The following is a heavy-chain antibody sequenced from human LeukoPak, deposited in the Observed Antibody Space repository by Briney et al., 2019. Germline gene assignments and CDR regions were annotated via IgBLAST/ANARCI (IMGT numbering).Heavy chain of an antibody. J-gene: IGHJ6*03. CDR2: IYPGDSDT. V-gene: IGHV5-51*01. Sequence: GESLKISCKGSGYSFTSYWSGWVRQMPGKGLEWMGIIYPGDSDTRYSPSFQGQATISADKSISTAYLQWGSLKASDTAMYYCARVTTPTYYYYYMDVWGKGTTVTVSS. D-gene: IGHD4-17*01. CDR3: ARVTTPTYYYYYMDV. CDR1: GYSFTSYW.